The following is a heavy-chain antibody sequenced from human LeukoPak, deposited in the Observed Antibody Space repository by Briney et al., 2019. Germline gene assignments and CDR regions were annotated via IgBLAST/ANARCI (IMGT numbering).Heavy chain of an antibody. D-gene: IGHD3-22*01. J-gene: IGHJ4*02. CDR1: GGSISSSSYY. CDR3: ARTGVVVISIFDY. Sequence: SETLSLTCTVSGGSISSSSYYWGWIRQPPGKGLEWIGSINYSGSTYYNPSLKSRVTISVDTSKNQFSLKLSSVTAADTAVYYCARTGVVVISIFDYWGQGTLVTVSS. CDR2: INYSGST. V-gene: IGHV4-39*07.